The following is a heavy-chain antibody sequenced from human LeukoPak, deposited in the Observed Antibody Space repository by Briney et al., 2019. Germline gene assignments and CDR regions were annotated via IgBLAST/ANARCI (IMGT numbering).Heavy chain of an antibody. CDR2: FNPNSGGT. CDR3: AYYDYNIYPY. CDR1: GYATDYY. D-gene: IGHD5-12*01. V-gene: IGHV1-2*02. J-gene: IGHJ4*02. Sequence: ASVTVSCKASGYATDYYIHWVRQAPGQGLKGMGWFNPNSGGTIYARNFRGRVTMTRDTSIATVYLELRSLRSDDAAVYYCAYYDYNIYPYWGQGTLVTVSS.